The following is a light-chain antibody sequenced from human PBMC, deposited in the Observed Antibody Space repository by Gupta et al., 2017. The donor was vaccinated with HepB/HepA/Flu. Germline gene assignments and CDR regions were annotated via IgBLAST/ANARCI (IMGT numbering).Light chain of an antibody. CDR1: EGISSY. J-gene: IGKJ1*01. CDR3: QQYKSYPRT. CDR2: AAS. V-gene: IGKV1-16*02. Sequence: DIQMTQSPSSLSASVGDRVTITCRASEGISSYLAWFQQKPGKAPKSLIYAASNLHSGVPSKFSGSGSETDFNLTINSLQPEDFATYYCQQYKSYPRTFGQGTKVEIK.